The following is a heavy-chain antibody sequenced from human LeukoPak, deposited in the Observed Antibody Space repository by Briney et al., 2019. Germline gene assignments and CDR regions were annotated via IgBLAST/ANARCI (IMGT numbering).Heavy chain of an antibody. CDR3: AGRGEFLEWELAY. CDR2: IYHSGST. D-gene: IGHD3-3*01. CDR1: GYSISSGYY. V-gene: IGHV4-38-2*02. J-gene: IGHJ4*02. Sequence: PSETLSLTCTVSGYSISSGYYWGWIRQPPGKGLEWIGSIYHSGSTYYNPSLKSRVTISVDTSKNQFSLKLSSVTAADTAVYYCAGRGEFLEWELAYWGQGTLVTVSS.